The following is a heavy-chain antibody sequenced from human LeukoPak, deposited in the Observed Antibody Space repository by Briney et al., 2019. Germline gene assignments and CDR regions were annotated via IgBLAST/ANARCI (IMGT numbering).Heavy chain of an antibody. CDR3: ARLSTSPHHFP. D-gene: IGHD5/OR15-5a*01. J-gene: IGHJ5*02. CDR1: GYTFTGYY. V-gene: IGHV1-2*06. Sequence: WASVKVSCKASGYTFTGYYMHWVRQAPGQGLEWMGRINPNSGGTNYAQKFQGRVTMTRDTSLSTAYLELSTLRSNDTAVYYCARLSTSPHHFPWGQGTLVTVSS. CDR2: INPNSGGT.